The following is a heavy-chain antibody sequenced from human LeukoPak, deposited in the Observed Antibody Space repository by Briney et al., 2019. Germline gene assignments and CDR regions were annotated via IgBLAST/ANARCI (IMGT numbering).Heavy chain of an antibody. CDR1: GYTFTGYY. D-gene: IGHD3-22*01. CDR2: INPNSGGT. V-gene: IGHV1-2*02. J-gene: IGHJ3*02. Sequence: EASVKVSCKASGYTFTGYYMHWVRQAPGQGLEWMGWINPNSGGTNYAQKFQGRVTMTRDTSISTAYMELSRLRSDDTAVYYCARALGYYDSSGYWSRAFDIWGQGTMVTVSS. CDR3: ARALGYYDSSGYWSRAFDI.